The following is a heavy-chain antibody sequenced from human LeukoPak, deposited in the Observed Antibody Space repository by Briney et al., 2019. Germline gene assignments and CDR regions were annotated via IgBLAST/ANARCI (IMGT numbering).Heavy chain of an antibody. CDR1: GFTFSSYA. D-gene: IGHD3-3*01. V-gene: IGHV3-23*01. CDR2: ISGSGGST. Sequence: GGSLRLSCAASGFTFSSYAMSWVRQAPGKGLEWVSAISGSGGSTYYADSVKGRFTISRDNSKNTLYLQMHSLRAEDTAVYYCAKSFPSTPNYDFWSGYYKEENYYYYMDVWGKGTTVTVSS. J-gene: IGHJ6*03. CDR3: AKSFPSTPNYDFWSGYYKEENYYYYMDV.